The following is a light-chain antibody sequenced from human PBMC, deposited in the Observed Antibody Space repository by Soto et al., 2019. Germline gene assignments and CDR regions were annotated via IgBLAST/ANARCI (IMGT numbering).Light chain of an antibody. CDR2: KAF. Sequence: DIPMTQSPSTLSASVGDRVTITCRASQSIGSWLAWYPQKPGKAPKRLIYKAFSLERGAPSRFSGSASGPEFTLTIRSLQPEDFATYLCQQYNKYPPTFGQVTNLEL. CDR1: QSIGSW. J-gene: IGKJ2*01. V-gene: IGKV1-5*03. CDR3: QQYNKYPPT.